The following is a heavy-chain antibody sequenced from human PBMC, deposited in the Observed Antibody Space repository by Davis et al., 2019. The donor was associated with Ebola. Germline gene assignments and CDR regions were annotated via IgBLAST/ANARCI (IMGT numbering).Heavy chain of an antibody. CDR3: ARDLMVISHAFDI. V-gene: IGHV4-34*01. Sequence: GSLRLSCAVYGGSFSGYYWSWIRQPPGKGLEWIGEINHSGSTNYNPSLKSRVTISVDTSKNQFSLKLSSVTAADTAVYYCARDLMVISHAFDIWGQGTMVTVSS. D-gene: IGHD2-21*01. J-gene: IGHJ3*02. CDR1: GGSFSGYY. CDR2: INHSGST.